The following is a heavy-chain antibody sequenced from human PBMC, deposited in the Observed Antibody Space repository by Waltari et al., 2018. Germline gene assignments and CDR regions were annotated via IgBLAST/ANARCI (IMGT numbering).Heavy chain of an antibody. V-gene: IGHV4-38-2*01. CDR2: IYHSGST. J-gene: IGHJ4*02. CDR3: ARGGSYWDY. CDR1: GYSISSRYS. D-gene: IGHD1-26*01. Sequence: QVQLQESGPGLVKPSATLSLTCAVSGYSISSRYSWGWIRQPPGKGLEWIGSIYHSGSTYYNPSLKSRVTISVDTSKNQFSLKLSSVTAADTAVYYCARGGSYWDYWGQGTLVTVSS.